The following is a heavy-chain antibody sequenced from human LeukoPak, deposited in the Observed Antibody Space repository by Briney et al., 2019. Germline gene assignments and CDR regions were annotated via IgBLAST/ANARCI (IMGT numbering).Heavy chain of an antibody. CDR3: ARGRYGPRLGN. CDR1: GASFSDSY. CDR2: INNSGST. J-gene: IGHJ4*02. D-gene: IGHD3-16*01. V-gene: IGHV4-34*01. Sequence: PSETLSLTCVVYGASFSDSYWSWIRQSPEKGLEWIGEINNSGSTSYNPSLNSRVIMSVDRSKNQFSLRLTSVTAADTAVYYCARGRYGPRLGNWGQGTLVTVSS.